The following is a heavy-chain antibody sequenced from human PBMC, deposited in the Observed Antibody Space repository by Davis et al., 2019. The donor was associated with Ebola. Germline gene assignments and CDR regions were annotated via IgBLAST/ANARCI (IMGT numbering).Heavy chain of an antibody. CDR3: AGDHGDYIDY. J-gene: IGHJ4*02. V-gene: IGHV1-18*01. D-gene: IGHD4-17*01. CDR2: ISAYNGNT. CDR1: GYTFTSYG. Sequence: AASVKVSCKASGYTFTSYGISWVRQAPGQGLEWMGWISAYNGNTNYAQKFQGRVTMTIDTSTSTAYMELRSLRSGDTAVYYCAGDHGDYIDYWGQGTLVTVSS.